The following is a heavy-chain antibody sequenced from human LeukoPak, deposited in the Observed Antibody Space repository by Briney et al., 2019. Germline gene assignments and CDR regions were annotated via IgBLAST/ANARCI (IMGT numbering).Heavy chain of an antibody. CDR3: ARGPEEAAAGTNAFDI. V-gene: IGHV4-39*02. CDR2: HYYSGST. CDR1: GASINSSGYY. J-gene: IGHJ3*02. Sequence: SETLSLTCTVSGASINSSGYYWGWIRQPPGKGLEWIGSHYYSGSTYYNPSLKSRVTISVDTSKNHFSLKLNSVTAADTAVYYCARGPEEAAAGTNAFDIWGQGTMVTVSS. D-gene: IGHD6-13*01.